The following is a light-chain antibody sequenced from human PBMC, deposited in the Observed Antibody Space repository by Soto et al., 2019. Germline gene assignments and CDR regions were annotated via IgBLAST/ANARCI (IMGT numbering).Light chain of an antibody. CDR1: QSISSY. V-gene: IGKV1-39*01. CDR2: AAS. Sequence: DIQMTQSPSSLSASVGDRVTITCRASQSISSYLNWYQQKPGKAPKLLIYAASSLQSGVPSRFSGSGSGTDFTLTISSLQPEDFATYYCQQYYSYPLTFGGGTKVEIK. J-gene: IGKJ4*01. CDR3: QQYYSYPLT.